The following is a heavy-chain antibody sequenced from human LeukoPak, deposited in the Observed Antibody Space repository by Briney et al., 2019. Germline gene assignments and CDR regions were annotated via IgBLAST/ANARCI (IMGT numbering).Heavy chain of an antibody. V-gene: IGHV3-21*01. CDR1: GFTFSSYS. CDR2: ISSSSSYI. J-gene: IGHJ4*02. Sequence: GGSLRLSCAASGFTFSSYSMNWVRQAPGKGLEWVSSISSSSSYIYYADSVKGRFTISRDNAKNSLYLQMNSLRAEDTAVYYCARDVYYYDSNGAYGDYRGQGTLVTVSS. D-gene: IGHD3-22*01. CDR3: ARDVYYYDSNGAYGDY.